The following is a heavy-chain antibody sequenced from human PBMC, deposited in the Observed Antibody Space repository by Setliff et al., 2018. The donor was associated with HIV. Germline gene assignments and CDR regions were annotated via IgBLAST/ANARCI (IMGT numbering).Heavy chain of an antibody. J-gene: IGHJ3*02. CDR1: GGSFSGYY. CDR3: VRVSKNLWSSFLFESYAFDI. D-gene: IGHD3-3*01. CDR2: INHGGIT. V-gene: IGHV4-34*10. Sequence: SETLSLTCAVYGGSFSGYYWNWVRQSPGKRLEWIGEINHGGITNYSPSLESRAGLSIDTSKKQFSLTLTSVTPADTAVYYCVRVSKNLWSSFLFESYAFDIWGQGTVVTVSS.